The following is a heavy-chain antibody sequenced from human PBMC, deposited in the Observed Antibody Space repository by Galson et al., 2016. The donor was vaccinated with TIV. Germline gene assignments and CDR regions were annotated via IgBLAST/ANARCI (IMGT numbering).Heavy chain of an antibody. V-gene: IGHV3-30*04. CDR2: ISYDGTIE. CDR1: GFTFKYYP. Sequence: FLRLSCAASGFTFKYYPMHWVRQAPGKGVEWLAVISYDGTIETYADSLKCRFTLFRDNAKNTLYLQMNSLRDEDTTTYYCAKQEPSGSDPLTVTIGLQYWGQGTLVTVSS. D-gene: IGHD4-17*01. J-gene: IGHJ4*02. CDR3: AKQEPSGSDPLTVTIGLQY.